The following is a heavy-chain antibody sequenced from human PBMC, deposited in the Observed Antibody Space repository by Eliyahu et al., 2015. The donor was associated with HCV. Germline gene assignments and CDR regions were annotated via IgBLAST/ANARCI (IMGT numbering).Heavy chain of an antibody. Sequence: EVQLVESGGTLVQPGGSLXISCAASGFTFSGFWMTWVRQAPGKGLEWVANIKHDGSETNYVDSVKGRFTISRDNAKNSLFLQMNSLRGEDTAVYYCARKGKFFDKWGQGNLVTVSS. D-gene: IGHD3-10*01. CDR2: IKHDGSET. CDR1: GFTFSGFW. V-gene: IGHV3-7*03. J-gene: IGHJ4*02. CDR3: ARKGKFFDK.